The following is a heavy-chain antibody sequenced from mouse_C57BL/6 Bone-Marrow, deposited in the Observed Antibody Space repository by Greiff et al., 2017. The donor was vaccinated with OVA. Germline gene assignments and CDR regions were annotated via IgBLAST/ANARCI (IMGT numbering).Heavy chain of an antibody. J-gene: IGHJ1*03. Sequence: VQLQQSGPGLVQPSPSLPISCTASGFSLTSYGVHWVRQSPGQGLEWLGVIWRGGSTAYNAAFMPSLGITKDNSKSQVFFKMTSLQADDTAIYYCAKKGVYWYFDVWGTGTTVTVSS. CDR3: AKKGVYWYFDV. CDR2: IWRGGST. CDR1: GFSLTSYG. V-gene: IGHV2-5*01.